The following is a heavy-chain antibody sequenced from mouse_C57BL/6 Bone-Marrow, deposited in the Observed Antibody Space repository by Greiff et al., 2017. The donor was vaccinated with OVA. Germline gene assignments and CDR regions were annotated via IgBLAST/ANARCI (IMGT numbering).Heavy chain of an antibody. CDR1: GYAFSSYW. CDR2: IYPGDGDT. D-gene: IGHD1-1*01. CDR3: ARREITTVVATDYAMDY. J-gene: IGHJ4*01. Sequence: QVQLKESGAELVKPGASVKISCKASGYAFSSYWMNWVKQRPGKGLEWIGQIYPGDGDTNYNGKFKGKATLTADKSSSTAYMQLSSLTSEDSAVYFCARREITTVVATDYAMDYWGQGTSVTVSS. V-gene: IGHV1-80*01.